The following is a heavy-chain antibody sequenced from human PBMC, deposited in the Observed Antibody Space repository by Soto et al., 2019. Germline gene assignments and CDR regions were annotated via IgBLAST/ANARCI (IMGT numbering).Heavy chain of an antibody. CDR1: GVSISNYY. Sequence: SETLSLTCTVSGVSISNYYWSWIRQPPGKGLEWIGYISYSGSTNYNPSLKSRVTISVDTSKNQFSLKLSSVTAADTALYYCARHQWLPPFDYWGQGTLVTVSS. CDR3: ARHQWLPPFDY. V-gene: IGHV4-59*08. D-gene: IGHD6-19*01. CDR2: ISYSGST. J-gene: IGHJ4*02.